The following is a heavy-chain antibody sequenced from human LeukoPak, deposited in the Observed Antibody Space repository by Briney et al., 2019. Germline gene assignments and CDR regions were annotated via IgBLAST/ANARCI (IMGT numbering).Heavy chain of an antibody. CDR3: AKDSHRTAHAFDI. J-gene: IGHJ3*02. V-gene: IGHV3-7*03. Sequence: GGSLRLSCAASGFVFSTYWMSWVRQAPGKGLEWVANIKQDGSEKYYVDSVKGRFTISRDNAKNSLYLQMNSLRAEDTALYYCAKDSHRTAHAFDIWGQGTMVTVSS. D-gene: IGHD4-17*01. CDR2: IKQDGSEK. CDR1: GFVFSTYW.